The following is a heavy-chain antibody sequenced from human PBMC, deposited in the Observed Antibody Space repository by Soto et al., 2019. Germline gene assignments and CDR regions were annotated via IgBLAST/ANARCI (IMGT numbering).Heavy chain of an antibody. V-gene: IGHV1-69*02. D-gene: IGHD2-15*01. J-gene: IGHJ4*02. Sequence: QGHLVQSGTEVQKPGSSVKVSCKASGDTFSSNSINWVRQAPVQGLEWMGRIIPMLGIINYAQKFQGRVTISADKSTTTVYMELSSLTSEDTAVYYCARGISEYCSGSTCYSYYFDHWGPGTLVTVSS. CDR3: ARGISEYCSGSTCYSYYFDH. CDR2: IIPMLGII. CDR1: GDTFSSNS.